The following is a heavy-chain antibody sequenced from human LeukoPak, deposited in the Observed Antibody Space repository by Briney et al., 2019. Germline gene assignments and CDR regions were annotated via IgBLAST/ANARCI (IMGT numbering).Heavy chain of an antibody. Sequence: ASVNVSCKASGYTFSSFGISWVRQAPGQGFEWMGWISAYNGNTNFAQKFQERVTMTTDTSTSTAYMELRSLRSDDTAVYYCARDRVVVTKGVYYYYGMDVWGQGTTVTVSS. CDR3: ARDRVVVTKGVYYYYGMDV. CDR2: ISAYNGNT. D-gene: IGHD3-22*01. V-gene: IGHV1-18*01. CDR1: GYTFSSFG. J-gene: IGHJ6*02.